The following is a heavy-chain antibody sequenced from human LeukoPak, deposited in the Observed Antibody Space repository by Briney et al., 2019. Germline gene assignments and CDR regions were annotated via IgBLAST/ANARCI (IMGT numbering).Heavy chain of an antibody. D-gene: IGHD6-13*01. CDR3: ARRPLAAALRYYYYGMDV. Sequence: ASVKVSCKASGYTFTGYYMHWVRQAPGQGLEWMGWINPNSGGTNYAQKFQGRVTMTRNTSISTAYMELSSLRSEDTAVYYCARRPLAAALRYYYYGMDVWGQGTTVTVSS. CDR2: INPNSGGT. CDR1: GYTFTGYY. J-gene: IGHJ6*02. V-gene: IGHV1-2*02.